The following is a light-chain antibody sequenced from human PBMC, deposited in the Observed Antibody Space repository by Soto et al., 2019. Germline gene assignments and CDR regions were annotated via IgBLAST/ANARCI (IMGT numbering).Light chain of an antibody. V-gene: IGKV3-20*01. Sequence: EIGLTQSPGTLSSSPGERVTLSCRASQSVRSNFLGSYQHKPRRAPRLLIYDASSRATDIPDRFSGSGSGSDFALTISRLEPEDFAVYYCQQYGDSSACGKGTKVE. J-gene: IGKJ1*01. CDR1: QSVRSNF. CDR3: QQYGDSSA. CDR2: DAS.